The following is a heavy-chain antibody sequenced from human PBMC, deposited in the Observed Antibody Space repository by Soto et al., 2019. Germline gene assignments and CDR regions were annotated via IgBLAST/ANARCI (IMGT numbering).Heavy chain of an antibody. CDR1: GFSLSTSGLA. CDR2: VYWDDDK. CDR3: AHKAYVDPANWFDP. Sequence: QITLKESGPTLVKPTQTLTLTCTFSGFSLSTSGLAVGWFRQSPGKALEWLALVYWDDDKRYSAPLKTRLTITKDTSKYQVVLTMTNMDPVDSGIYYCAHKAYVDPANWFDPWGQGILVTVSS. D-gene: IGHD4-17*01. V-gene: IGHV2-5*02. J-gene: IGHJ5*02.